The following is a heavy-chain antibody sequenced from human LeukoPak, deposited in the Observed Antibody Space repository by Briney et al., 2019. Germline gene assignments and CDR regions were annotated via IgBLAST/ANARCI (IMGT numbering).Heavy chain of an antibody. Sequence: SVKVSCKASGGTFSSYAISWVRQAPGQGLEWMGGIIPIFGTANYAQKFQGRVTITADESTSTAYMELSSLRSEDTAVYYCAKASGWTNYFDYWGQGTLVTVSS. D-gene: IGHD6-19*01. CDR3: AKASGWTNYFDY. CDR1: GGTFSSYA. V-gene: IGHV1-69*13. CDR2: IIPIFGTA. J-gene: IGHJ4*02.